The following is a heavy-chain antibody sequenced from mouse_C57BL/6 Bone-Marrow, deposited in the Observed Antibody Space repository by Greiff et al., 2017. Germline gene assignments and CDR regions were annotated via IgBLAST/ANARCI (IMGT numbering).Heavy chain of an antibody. CDR1: GYTFTSYW. J-gene: IGHJ1*03. D-gene: IGHD6-5*01. CDR2: INPSSGYT. Sequence: QVQLQQSGAELAKPGASVKLSCKASGYTFTSYWMHWVKQRPGQGLEWIGYINPSSGYTKYNQTFKDKATLTADTSSSTAYMQLSSLTYEDSAVYYCARPRLCPNWYFDVWGTGTTVTVSS. CDR3: ARPRLCPNWYFDV. V-gene: IGHV1-7*01.